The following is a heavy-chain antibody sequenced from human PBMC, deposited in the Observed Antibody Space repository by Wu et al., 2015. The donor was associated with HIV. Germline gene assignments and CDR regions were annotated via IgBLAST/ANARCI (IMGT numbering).Heavy chain of an antibody. V-gene: IGHV1-2*02. Sequence: QVQLVQSGAEVKKPGASVKVSCKASGYTFTGYYMHWVRQAPGQGLEWMGWINPNSGGTNYAQKFQGRVTMTRDTSISTAYMELSRLRSDDTAVYYCARDFLYVGYSSSWSRGYFDYWGQGTLVTVSS. CDR2: INPNSGGT. J-gene: IGHJ4*02. D-gene: IGHD6-13*01. CDR3: ARDFLYVGYSSSWSRGYFDY. CDR1: GYTFTGYY.